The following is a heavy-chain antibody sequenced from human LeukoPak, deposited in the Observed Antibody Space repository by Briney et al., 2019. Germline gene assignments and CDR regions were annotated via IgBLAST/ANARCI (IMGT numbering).Heavy chain of an antibody. CDR1: GFTFSSYG. Sequence: GGSLRLSCAASGFTFSSYGMHWVRQAPGKGLEWVAVISYDGSNKYYADSVKGRFTISRDNSKNTLYLQMNSLRAEDTAVYHVGKSLVATISVWGQGTQASVPS. J-gene: IGHJ1*01. D-gene: IGHD5-12*01. CDR3: GKSLVATISV. V-gene: IGHV3-30*18. CDR2: ISYDGSNK.